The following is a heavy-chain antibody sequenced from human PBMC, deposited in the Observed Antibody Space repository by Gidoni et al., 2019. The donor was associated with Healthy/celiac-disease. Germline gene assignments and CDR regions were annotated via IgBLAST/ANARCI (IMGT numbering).Heavy chain of an antibody. V-gene: IGHV3-23*01. D-gene: IGHD6-19*01. Sequence: EVQLLASGGGLVQPGGSLRLSCAASGFPFSSYAMSWVRQAPGKGLEWVSAISGSCGSTYYADSVKGRFTISRDNSKNTLYLQMNSLRAEDTAVYYCAKPQAVAGTRSRFYFDYWGQGTLVTVSS. J-gene: IGHJ4*02. CDR1: GFPFSSYA. CDR2: ISGSCGST. CDR3: AKPQAVAGTRSRFYFDY.